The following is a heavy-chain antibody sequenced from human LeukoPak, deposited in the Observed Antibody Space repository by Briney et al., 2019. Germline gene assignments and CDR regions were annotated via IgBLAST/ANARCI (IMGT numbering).Heavy chain of an antibody. J-gene: IGHJ4*02. V-gene: IGHV4/OR15-8*01. CDR3: ARPQNHLWGNYPDY. CDR1: GGSIDSTNW. CDR2: IHHDGRI. D-gene: IGHD3-16*02. Sequence: PSETLSLTCDVSGGSIDSTNWWNWVRQPPGKGLEWIGEIHHDGRINYNPSLKSRVTLSVDKSKNQFSLRLNSVTAADTAMYYCARPQNHLWGNYPDYWGQGTLVTVSS.